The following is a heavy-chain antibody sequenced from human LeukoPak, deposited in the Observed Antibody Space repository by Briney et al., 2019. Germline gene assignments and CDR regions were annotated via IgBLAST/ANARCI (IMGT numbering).Heavy chain of an antibody. CDR3: ARGRFQDFGDYYYGMDV. J-gene: IGHJ6*02. V-gene: IGHV1-8*01. D-gene: IGHD3-10*01. CDR1: VYTLTRYD. Sequence: GATVRVSCKASVYTLTRYDINCVPGATARGLEWRGWVNPNSGNTGYAQKFQGRVTMTRNTSISTAYMELSGLRSEDTAVYYCARGRFQDFGDYYYGMDVWGQGATVTVS. CDR2: VNPNSGNT.